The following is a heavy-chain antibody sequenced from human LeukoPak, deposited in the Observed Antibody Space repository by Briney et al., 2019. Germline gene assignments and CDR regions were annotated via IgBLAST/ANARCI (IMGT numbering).Heavy chain of an antibody. J-gene: IGHJ6*03. Sequence: PGGSLRLSCAASGFTFSSYWMSWVRQAPGKGLEWMANIKQDGSEKYYVDSVKGRFTISRDNAENSLYLQMNSLRVEDTAVYYCVRVRVEFVNWQQLDPYYYYMDVWGKGTAVTVSS. V-gene: IGHV3-7*01. CDR1: GFTFSSYW. CDR2: IKQDGSEK. D-gene: IGHD6-13*01. CDR3: VRVRVEFVNWQQLDPYYYYMDV.